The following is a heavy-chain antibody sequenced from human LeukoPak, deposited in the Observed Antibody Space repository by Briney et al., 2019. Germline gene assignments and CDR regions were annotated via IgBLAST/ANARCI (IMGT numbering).Heavy chain of an antibody. D-gene: IGHD3-22*01. J-gene: IGHJ4*02. CDR1: GFIFSSYG. CDR3: AKDNYYDSSGHVDY. Sequence: GGSLRLSCAASGFIFSSYGMHWVRQAPGKGLEWVAVISYDGSNKYYADSVKGRFTISRDNSKNTLYLQMNSLRAEDTAVYYCAKDNYYDSSGHVDYWGQGTLVTVSS. V-gene: IGHV3-30*18. CDR2: ISYDGSNK.